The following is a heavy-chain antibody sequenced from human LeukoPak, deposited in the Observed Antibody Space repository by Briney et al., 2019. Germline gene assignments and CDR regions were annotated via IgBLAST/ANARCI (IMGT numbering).Heavy chain of an antibody. CDR1: GYTFTSYG. D-gene: IGHD2-15*01. CDR2: ISAYNGNT. Sequence: GASVTMCCKASGYTFTSYGISWVRQAPGQGLEWMGWISAYNGNTNYAQKLQGRVTMTTDTSTGTVYMELRSLRSDDTAVYYCARDRGWELGYCSGGSCYDENWFDPWGQGTLVTVSS. CDR3: ARDRGWELGYCSGGSCYDENWFDP. V-gene: IGHV1-18*01. J-gene: IGHJ5*02.